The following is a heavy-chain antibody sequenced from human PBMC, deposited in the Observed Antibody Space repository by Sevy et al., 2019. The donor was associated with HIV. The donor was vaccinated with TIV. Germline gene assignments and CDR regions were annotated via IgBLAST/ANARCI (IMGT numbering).Heavy chain of an antibody. V-gene: IGHV3-21*01. CDR2: ISRSRVYI. CDR3: ARGGSDLEGDY. J-gene: IGHJ4*02. CDR1: GFTFTSYS. D-gene: IGHD2-21*02. Sequence: GGSLRLSCAASGFTFTSYSMNWVRQAPGKGLEWVSSISRSRVYIYYADSVKGRFTISRDNTKNSLFLQMNSLRAEDKGVYYCARGGSDLEGDYWGQGTLVNVSS.